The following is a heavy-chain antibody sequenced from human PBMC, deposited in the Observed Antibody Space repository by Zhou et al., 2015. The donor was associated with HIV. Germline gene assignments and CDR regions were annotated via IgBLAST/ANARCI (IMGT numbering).Heavy chain of an antibody. CDR2: QRWTMVR. Sequence: QVQLVQSGAEVKKPGASVKVSCKASGDTFRYYAISWVRQSPGQGLEWMGVDQRWTMVRQGMHRSSRARVTLTTDRSTKTAFMELTYLRSDDAATYFCATDDIGGYHSFNYWGRGTGSASP. J-gene: IGHJ4*01. CDR1: GDTFRYYA. V-gene: IGHV1-18*01. CDR3: ATDDIGGYHSFNY. D-gene: IGHD3-22*01.